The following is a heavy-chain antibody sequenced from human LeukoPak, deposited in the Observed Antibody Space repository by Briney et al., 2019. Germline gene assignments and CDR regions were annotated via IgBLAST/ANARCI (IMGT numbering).Heavy chain of an antibody. J-gene: IGHJ5*02. V-gene: IGHV4-61*02. Sequence: PSQTLSLTCTVSDASISTGSYYWTWIRQPAGKGLEWIGRIYTRGGTTYNPSLKSRVTISIDTSKNQFSLKLSSVTAADTAVYYCAIGVGQHNWFDPWGQGTLVTVSS. CDR2: IYTRGGT. CDR1: DASISTGSYY. CDR3: AIGVGQHNWFDP.